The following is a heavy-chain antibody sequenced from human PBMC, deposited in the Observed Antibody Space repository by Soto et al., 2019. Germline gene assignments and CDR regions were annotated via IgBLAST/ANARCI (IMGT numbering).Heavy chain of an antibody. V-gene: IGHV4-59*02. J-gene: IGHJ4*02. CDR1: GDSVTSHY. Sequence: SETLSLTCSFSGDSVTSHYFTWIWHSPEPGLDRIGYMHYTEFSHYNPSLKIRLTLSVDRSKNQCTVQLAAVTVADTAVYYGATAYGNAWYNYWGQGTQVTVSS. CDR3: ATAYGNAWYNY. D-gene: IGHD6-13*01. CDR2: MHYTEFS.